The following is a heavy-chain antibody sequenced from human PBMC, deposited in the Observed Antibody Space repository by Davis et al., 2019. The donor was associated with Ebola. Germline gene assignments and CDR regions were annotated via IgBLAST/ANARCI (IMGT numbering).Heavy chain of an antibody. J-gene: IGHJ5*02. V-gene: IGHV5-51*01. CDR1: GYRFTTYW. CDR2: IYPGDSDT. CDR3: ARGEDNYGWTSGWYFDP. Sequence: GESLKISCKGSGYRFTTYWIAWVRQMPGKGLEWMGIIYPGDSDTSYSPSFQGQVTISADKSISTAYLQWSSLKASDTATYYCARGEDNYGWTSGWYFDPWGQGTLVTVSS. D-gene: IGHD6-19*01.